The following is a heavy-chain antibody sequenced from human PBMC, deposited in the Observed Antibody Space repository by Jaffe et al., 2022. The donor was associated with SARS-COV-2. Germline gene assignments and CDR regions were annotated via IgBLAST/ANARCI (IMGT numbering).Heavy chain of an antibody. CDR1: GGSISSSSYY. J-gene: IGHJ4*02. Sequence: QLQLQESGPGLVKPSETLSLTCTVSGGSISSSSYYWGWIRQPPGKGLEWIGSIYYSGSTYYNPSLKSRVTISVDTSKNQFSLKLSSVTAADTAVYYCATEGARYFDGAREYYFDYWGQGTLVTVSS. V-gene: IGHV4-39*01. D-gene: IGHD3-9*01. CDR2: IYYSGST. CDR3: ATEGARYFDGAREYYFDY.